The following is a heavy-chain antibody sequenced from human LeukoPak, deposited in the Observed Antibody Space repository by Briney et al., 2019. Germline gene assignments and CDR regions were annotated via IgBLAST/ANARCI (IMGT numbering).Heavy chain of an antibody. V-gene: IGHV1-69*04. D-gene: IGHD3-16*01. CDR3: ARGTGSMISFGGVTDY. J-gene: IGHJ4*02. CDR2: IIPILDIA. CDR1: GGTFSSYA. Sequence: ASVKVSCKASGGTFSSYAISWVRQAPGQGLEWVGRIIPILDIANYAQKFQGRVTIIADKSTSTAYMELSSLRSEDTAVYYCARGTGSMISFGGVTDYWGQGTLVTVSS.